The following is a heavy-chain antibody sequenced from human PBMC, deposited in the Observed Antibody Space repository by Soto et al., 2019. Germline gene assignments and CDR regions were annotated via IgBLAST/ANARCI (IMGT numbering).Heavy chain of an antibody. CDR3: AMHVGNSPPGS. V-gene: IGHV4-39*01. Sequence: QLQLQESGPGLVKPSETLSLTCTVSGGSISSSNYHWGWIRQPPGKGLECIGSMYYSGSTYYNPSPKSRVPISVDTSKTQFSLKLTSVTAAATAVYNCAMHVGNSPPGSWGQGTLVTVSS. D-gene: IGHD1-26*01. CDR1: GGSISSSNYH. CDR2: MYYSGST. J-gene: IGHJ4*02.